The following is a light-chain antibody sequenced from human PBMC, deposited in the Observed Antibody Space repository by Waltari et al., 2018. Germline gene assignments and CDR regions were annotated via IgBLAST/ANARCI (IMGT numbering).Light chain of an antibody. V-gene: IGKV1-39*01. CDR2: HAS. CDR3: QQSYDTLWS. Sequence: DIEMTQHPSSLSASIGDTVSMTCRASQTISSALNWYQQKPGKAPKLLVYHASTLQNGVPSRFSGRGSGTNFALIINDLQPEDFGTYYCQQSYDTLWSFGPGTTVDIK. J-gene: IGKJ1*01. CDR1: QTISSA.